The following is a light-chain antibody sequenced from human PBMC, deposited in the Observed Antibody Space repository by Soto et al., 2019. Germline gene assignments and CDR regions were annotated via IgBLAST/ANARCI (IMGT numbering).Light chain of an antibody. CDR2: AAS. V-gene: IGKV1-39*01. CDR3: QQSYGNPG. Sequence: DIQMTQSPSSLSASVGDRVTITCRASQSIGFFLNWYHQKPGKAPKLLIYAASSLQSGVPSRFSGSGSGTDFTITITSLQAEDLGTYYCQQSYGNPGFAPGTKVDIK. CDR1: QSIGFF. J-gene: IGKJ3*01.